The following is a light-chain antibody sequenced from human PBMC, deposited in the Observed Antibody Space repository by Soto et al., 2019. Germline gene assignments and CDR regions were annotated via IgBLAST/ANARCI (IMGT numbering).Light chain of an antibody. CDR2: AAS. V-gene: IGKV1-6*01. Sequence: AIQMTQSPSSLSASVGDRVAITCRASQGIRNDLGWYQQKPGKAPKLLIYAASSLETGVPSRFSGSGSGTDFTLTISSLQPEDFATYYCLQDYIYTPTFGQGTKLEIK. J-gene: IGKJ2*01. CDR3: LQDYIYTPT. CDR1: QGIRND.